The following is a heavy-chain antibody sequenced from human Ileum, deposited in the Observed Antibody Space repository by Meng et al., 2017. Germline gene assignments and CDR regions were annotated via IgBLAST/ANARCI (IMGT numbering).Heavy chain of an antibody. CDR2: ISTDGSAT. CDR1: GLSLSSYW. Sequence: VQQWEAGGRLVRPGGSVALSCAASGLSLSSYWIHWVRQPPGKGLVWLSLISTDGSATNYADSVKGRFTISRDNAKNTVYLQMDSLGVEDTALYYCASFQYTMEDYWGLGTLVTVSS. V-gene: IGHV3-74*01. J-gene: IGHJ4*02. D-gene: IGHD3-3*01. CDR3: ASFQYTMEDY.